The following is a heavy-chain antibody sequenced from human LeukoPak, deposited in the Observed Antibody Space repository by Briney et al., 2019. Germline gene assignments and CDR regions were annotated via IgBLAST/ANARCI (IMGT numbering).Heavy chain of an antibody. Sequence: GGSLRLSCAASGFTVSSNYMSWVRQAPGKGLEWVSVIYSGGSTYYADSVKGRFTISRDNSKNTLYLQMNSLRAEDTAVYYCASPTVVTTEAFDIWGQGTMVTVSS. CDR1: GFTVSSNY. V-gene: IGHV3-53*01. J-gene: IGHJ3*02. CDR3: ASPTVVTTEAFDI. D-gene: IGHD4-23*01. CDR2: IYSGGST.